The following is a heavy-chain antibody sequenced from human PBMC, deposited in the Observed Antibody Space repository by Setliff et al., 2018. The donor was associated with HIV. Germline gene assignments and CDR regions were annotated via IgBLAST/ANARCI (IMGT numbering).Heavy chain of an antibody. V-gene: IGHV3-48*01. Sequence: GGSLRLSCVVSGFPFSSYSMNWVRQAPGKRLEWISYISSDSTTVYGAESVKGRLTTSRDNAKNSLYLQMNGLRVEDTAVYYCVRSSRGKAFLPDVWGKGTTVTVSS. CDR2: ISSDSTTV. CDR1: GFPFSSYS. D-gene: IGHD3-10*01. J-gene: IGHJ6*04. CDR3: VRSSRGKAFLPDV.